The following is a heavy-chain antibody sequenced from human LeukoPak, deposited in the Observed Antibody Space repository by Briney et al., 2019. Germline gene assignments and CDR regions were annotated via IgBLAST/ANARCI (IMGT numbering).Heavy chain of an antibody. D-gene: IGHD5-18*01. CDR1: GFTFSSYG. J-gene: IGHJ6*02. Sequence: GRSLRLSCAVSGFTFSSYGMHWVRQAPGKGLKWVAVIWYDGSNKYYADSVKGRFTISRDNSKNTLYLQMNSLRAEDTAVYYCAREDTAMVTPYYYYGMDVWGQGTTVTVSS. CDR2: IWYDGSNK. V-gene: IGHV3-33*01. CDR3: AREDTAMVTPYYYYGMDV.